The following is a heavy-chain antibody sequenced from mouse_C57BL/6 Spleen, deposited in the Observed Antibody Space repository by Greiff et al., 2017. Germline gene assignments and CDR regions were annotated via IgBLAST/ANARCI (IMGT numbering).Heavy chain of an antibody. CDR1: GYTFTDYY. CDR2: INPNNGGT. Sequence: EVQLQQSGPELVKPGASVKISCKASGYTFTDYYMNWVKQSHGKSLEWIGDINPNNGGTSYNQKFKGKATLTVDKSSSTAYMELRSLTSEDSAVYYCARNYGSSYWYFDVWGKGTTGTVSS. D-gene: IGHD1-1*01. CDR3: ARNYGSSYWYFDV. J-gene: IGHJ1*03. V-gene: IGHV1-26*01.